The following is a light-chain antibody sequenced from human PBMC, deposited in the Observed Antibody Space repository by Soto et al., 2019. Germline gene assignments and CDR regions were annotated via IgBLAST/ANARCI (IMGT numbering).Light chain of an antibody. CDR2: GAS. CDR3: QRYGSSPWT. Sequence: EIVLTQSPGTLSLSPGERATLSCRASQSVSSSYLAWYQQKPGQAPRPLIYGASSRAIGIPDRFSGSGSGTDFTLTISILEPEDFAVYYCQRYGSSPWTFGQGTKVEIK. V-gene: IGKV3-20*01. CDR1: QSVSSSY. J-gene: IGKJ1*01.